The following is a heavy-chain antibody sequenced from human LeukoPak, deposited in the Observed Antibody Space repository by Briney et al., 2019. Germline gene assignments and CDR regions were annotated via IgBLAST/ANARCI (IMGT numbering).Heavy chain of an antibody. Sequence: GGSLRLSCAASGLTFSSYSMNWVRQAPGKGLEWVSSISSSSSYIYYADSVKGRFTISRDNAKNSLYLQMNSMRAEDTAVYYCARAPRDIVVVPAAIFHFDYWGQGTLVTVSS. D-gene: IGHD2-2*01. CDR3: ARAPRDIVVVPAAIFHFDY. CDR1: GLTFSSYS. CDR2: ISSSSSYI. J-gene: IGHJ4*02. V-gene: IGHV3-21*01.